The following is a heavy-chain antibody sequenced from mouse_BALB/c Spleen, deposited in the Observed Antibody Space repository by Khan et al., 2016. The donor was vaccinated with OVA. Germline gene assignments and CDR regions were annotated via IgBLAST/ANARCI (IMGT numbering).Heavy chain of an antibody. CDR1: GFSLSRYN. V-gene: IGHV2-6-4*01. CDR3: ARAYYRYDGYYAMDY. J-gene: IGHJ4*01. D-gene: IGHD2-14*01. Sequence: QVHLKESGPGLVAPSQSLSITCTVSGFSLSRYNIHWVRQPPGKGLEWLGMIWGGGTTDYNSTLKSRLSISKDNSKSQVFLEMNSLQTEDTAMYYCARAYYRYDGYYAMDYWGQGTSVTVSS. CDR2: IWGGGTT.